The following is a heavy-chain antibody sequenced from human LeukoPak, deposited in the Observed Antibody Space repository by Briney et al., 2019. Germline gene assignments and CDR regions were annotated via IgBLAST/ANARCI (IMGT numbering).Heavy chain of an antibody. Sequence: SVKVSCKASGGTSSSYAISWVRQAPGQGLEWMGGIIPIFGTANYAQKFQGRVTITADKSTSTAYMELSSLRSEDTAVYYCARDRSGSSSLNYWGQGTLVTVSS. J-gene: IGHJ4*02. CDR3: ARDRSGSSSLNY. D-gene: IGHD6-6*01. CDR1: GGTSSSYA. V-gene: IGHV1-69*06. CDR2: IIPIFGTA.